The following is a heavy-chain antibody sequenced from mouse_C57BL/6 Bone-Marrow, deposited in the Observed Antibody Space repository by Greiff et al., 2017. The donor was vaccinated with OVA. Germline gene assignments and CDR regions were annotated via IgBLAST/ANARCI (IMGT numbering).Heavy chain of an antibody. J-gene: IGHJ2*01. CDR2: ISSGGDYI. CDR3: SREDCDN. CDR1: GFTFSSYA. Sequence: EVQVVESGAGLVKPGGSLKLSCAASGFTFSSYAMSWVRQTPEQRLEWVAYISSGGDYISSADTVKGRFTISRDNARNPLYLQMSSLKSEDTAMYYCSREDCDNWGQGTTLTVSS. V-gene: IGHV5-9-1*02.